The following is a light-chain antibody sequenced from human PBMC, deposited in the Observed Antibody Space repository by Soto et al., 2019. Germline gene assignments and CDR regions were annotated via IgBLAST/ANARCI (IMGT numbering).Light chain of an antibody. CDR2: GVS. CDR3: SPYPGSTTSSHV. CDR1: SSDVGGYKY. Sequence: QSALTQPASVSGSPGQSITISCTGTSSDVGGYKYVSWYQQLPGKAPKLLIYGVSNRPSGVSDRFSASKSGNTASLTISGLQAEDEADYYCSPYPGSTTSSHVFRPGTKLTVL. V-gene: IGLV2-14*01. J-gene: IGLJ1*01.